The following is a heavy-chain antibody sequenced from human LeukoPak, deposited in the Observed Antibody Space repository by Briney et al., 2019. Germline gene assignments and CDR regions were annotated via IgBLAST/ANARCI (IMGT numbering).Heavy chain of an antibody. CDR1: GGSISSYY. J-gene: IGHJ4*02. CDR3: ARGWRSGWYEY. D-gene: IGHD6-19*01. Sequence: PSETLSLTCTVSGGSISSYYWSWIRQPPGKGLEWVGYIYYSGSTNYNPSLKSRVTISVDTSKSQFSLKLSSVTAADTAVYYCARGWRSGWYEYWGQGTLVTVSS. CDR2: IYYSGST. V-gene: IGHV4-59*01.